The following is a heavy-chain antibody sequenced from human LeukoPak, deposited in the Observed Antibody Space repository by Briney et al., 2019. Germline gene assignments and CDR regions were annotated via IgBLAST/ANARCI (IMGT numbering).Heavy chain of an antibody. V-gene: IGHV3-74*01. CDR1: GFTVSSNY. J-gene: IGHJ4*02. Sequence: GGSLRLSCAASGFTVSSNYMSWVRQAPGKGLVWVSRINREGSSTSYADSVKGRFTISRDNAKNTLYLQMNSLRVEDTAVYYCASRDQSCSGDTCYPIDYWGQGTLVTVSS. CDR3: ASRDQSCSGDTCYPIDY. CDR2: INREGSST. D-gene: IGHD2-15*01.